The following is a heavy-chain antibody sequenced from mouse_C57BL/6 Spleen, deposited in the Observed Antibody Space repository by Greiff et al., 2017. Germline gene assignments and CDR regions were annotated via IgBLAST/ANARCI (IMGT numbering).Heavy chain of an antibody. J-gene: IGHJ2*01. CDR1: GFTFSDYY. D-gene: IGHD1-1*01. V-gene: IGHV5-12*01. CDR3: ARQGYYGDYFDY. CDR2: ISNGGGST. Sequence: EVKLVESGGGLVQPGGSLKLSCAASGFTFSDYYMYWVRQTPEKRLEWVAYISNGGGSTYYPDTVKGRFTISRDNAKNTLYLQMSRLKSEDTAMYYCARQGYYGDYFDYWGQGTTLTVSS.